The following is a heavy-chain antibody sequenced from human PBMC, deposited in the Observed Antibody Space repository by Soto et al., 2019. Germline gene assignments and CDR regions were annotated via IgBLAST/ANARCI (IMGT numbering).Heavy chain of an antibody. CDR2: ISGSGGST. Sequence: GGSLRLSCAASGFTFSSYAMSWVRQAPGKGLEWVSAISGSGGSTYYADSVKGRFTISRDNSKNTLYLQMNSLRAEDTAVYYCAKERSPVRIAVAGTSFFYYWGQGTLVTVSS. CDR1: GFTFSSYA. CDR3: AKERSPVRIAVAGTSFFYY. J-gene: IGHJ4*02. D-gene: IGHD6-19*01. V-gene: IGHV3-23*01.